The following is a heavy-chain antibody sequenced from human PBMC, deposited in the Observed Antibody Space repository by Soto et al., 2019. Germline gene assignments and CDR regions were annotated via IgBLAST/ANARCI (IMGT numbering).Heavy chain of an antibody. J-gene: IGHJ4*02. CDR2: IYHSGST. Sequence: PSETLSLTCAVSGGSISSSNWWSWVRQPPGKGLEWIGEIYHSGSTNYNPSLKSRVTISVDKSKNQFSLKLSSVTAADTAVYYCARVAYYDSSGYYPDYWAREPWSPSPQ. V-gene: IGHV4-4*02. CDR1: GGSISSSNW. CDR3: ARVAYYDSSGYYPDY. D-gene: IGHD3-22*01.